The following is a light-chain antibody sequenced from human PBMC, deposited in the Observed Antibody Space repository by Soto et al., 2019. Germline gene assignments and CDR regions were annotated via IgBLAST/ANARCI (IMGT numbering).Light chain of an antibody. Sequence: QSVLTQPPSVSGAPGQRVTISCTGSSSNIGTSYDVHWYQQFPGTAPRLLIYGNNNRPSGVPDRFSGSKSGTSASLAITGLQVEDEADYYCQSYDSSLRGVLFGGGTKVTVL. CDR2: GNN. V-gene: IGLV1-40*01. CDR3: QSYDSSLRGVL. J-gene: IGLJ2*01. CDR1: SSNIGTSYD.